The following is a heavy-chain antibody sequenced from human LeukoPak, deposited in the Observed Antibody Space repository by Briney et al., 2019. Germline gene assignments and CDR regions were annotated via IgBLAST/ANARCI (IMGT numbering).Heavy chain of an antibody. V-gene: IGHV1-69-2*01. J-gene: IGHJ3*02. Sequence: ASVKISCKVSGYTFTDYYMHWVQQAPGKGLEWMGLVDPEDRETIYAEKFQDRVTITADTSTDTAYMELSSLRSEDTAVYYCATNAGGISAFFDISGQGTMVTVSS. CDR2: VDPEDRET. CDR1: GYTFTDYY. CDR3: ATNAGGISAFFDI. D-gene: IGHD2-8*02.